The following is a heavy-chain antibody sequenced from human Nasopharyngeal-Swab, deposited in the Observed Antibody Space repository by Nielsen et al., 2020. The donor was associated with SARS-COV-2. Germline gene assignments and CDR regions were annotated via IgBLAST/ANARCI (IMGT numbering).Heavy chain of an antibody. CDR3: AREGGAMIVEQRFDI. V-gene: IGHV3-9*01. Sequence: GGSLRLSCAASGFTFDDYAMHWVRQAPGKGLEWVSGISWNSGSIGYADSVKGRFTISRDNAKNSLYLQMNSLRAEDTAVYYCAREGGAMIVEQRFDIWGQGTMVTVSS. D-gene: IGHD3-22*01. CDR1: GFTFDDYA. CDR2: ISWNSGSI. J-gene: IGHJ3*02.